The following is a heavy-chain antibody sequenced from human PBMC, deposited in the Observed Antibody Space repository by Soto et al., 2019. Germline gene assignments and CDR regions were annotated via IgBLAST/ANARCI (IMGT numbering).Heavy chain of an antibody. CDR2: MFPGGTP. V-gene: IGHV4-4*07. CDR1: ADHFTSYF. CDR3: SITLGRFTYGSRQFYFDY. Sequence: PLAAQSLSCPVSADHFTSYFWSCLRRPDGKGVEAIGHMFPGGTPSPNSSLKSRVAMSIDTSKNQFSLTLTSVTAADTAVYYCSITLGRFTYGSRQFYFDYWGQRTPVTGAS. D-gene: IGHD3-10*01. J-gene: IGHJ4*02.